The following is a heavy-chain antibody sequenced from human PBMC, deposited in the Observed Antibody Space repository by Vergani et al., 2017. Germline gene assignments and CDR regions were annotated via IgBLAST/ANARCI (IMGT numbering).Heavy chain of an antibody. J-gene: IGHJ4*02. CDR1: GYTFTDYW. Sequence: EVQLVQSGAEVKKPGESLKISCEGSGYTFTDYWVGWVLQKPGKGLEWMGVVYARDSITRYSLSFEGQVTISADKSINTAYLGWDSLRASDSAMYYCVGRRGERQEVDYWGQGTLVTV. D-gene: IGHD3-16*01. CDR3: VGRRGERQEVDY. V-gene: IGHV5-51*01. CDR2: VYARDSIT.